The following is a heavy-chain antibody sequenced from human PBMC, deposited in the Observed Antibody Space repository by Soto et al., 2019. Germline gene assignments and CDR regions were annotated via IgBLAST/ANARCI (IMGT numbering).Heavy chain of an antibody. CDR3: AREELPPGTSFNSWFDP. Sequence: EGQLEESGGGLVKPGGSLTLSCVGSGFTFSNYKMNWVRQAAGQGLEWVSSISGSSTYIYYADSVRGRFTISRDNAKNSVHLQMNSLRVEDTAVYFCAREELPPGTSFNSWFDPWGQGTLVTVSS. CDR2: ISGSSTYI. D-gene: IGHD1-1*01. CDR1: GFTFSNYK. J-gene: IGHJ5*02. V-gene: IGHV3-21*01.